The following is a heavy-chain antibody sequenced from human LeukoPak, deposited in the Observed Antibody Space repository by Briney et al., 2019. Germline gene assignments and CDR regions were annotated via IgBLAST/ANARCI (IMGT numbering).Heavy chain of an antibody. J-gene: IGHJ3*02. CDR2: IYPGGTT. V-gene: IGHV3-66*02. CDR3: AKVLRSGNNGFAFDI. CDR1: GLTVNSII. D-gene: IGHD3-3*01. Sequence: GGSLRLSCAASGLTVNSIIMTWGRLPSGKGLGWVSIIYPGGTTYSADSVKGRFTISRDDSRNTLFLQMNSLRPDDTAVYSCAKVLRSGNNGFAFDIWGQGTMVTVSS.